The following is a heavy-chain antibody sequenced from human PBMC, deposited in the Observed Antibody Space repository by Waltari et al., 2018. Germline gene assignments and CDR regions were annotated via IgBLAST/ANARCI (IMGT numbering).Heavy chain of an antibody. CDR3: ARENRGRSYSHFDY. D-gene: IGHD1-26*01. V-gene: IGHV4-4*08. CDR2: SYTSENT. Sequence: QVQLQASGPGLVQPSETLSLTCTVSGGSISSYDWSWLRQPPGKGLEWIGYSYTSENTNYNPSLKSRVTMSVDTSKNQFSLKLNSVTAADTAVYYCARENRGRSYSHFDYWGQGTLVTVSS. CDR1: GGSISSYD. J-gene: IGHJ4*02.